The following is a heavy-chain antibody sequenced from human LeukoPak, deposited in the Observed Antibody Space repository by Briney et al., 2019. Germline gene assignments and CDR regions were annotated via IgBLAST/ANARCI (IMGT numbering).Heavy chain of an antibody. J-gene: IGHJ6*02. D-gene: IGHD3-3*01. Sequence: SETLSLTCTISGVSITNYYWSWIRQPPGKGLEWIGYIHYSGSTNYNPSLKSRVTISVDTSKNQFSLKLSSVTAADTAVFYCARDSFLDFWGDSSYGMDVWGQGTTVTVSS. CDR1: GVSITNYY. V-gene: IGHV4-59*01. CDR2: IHYSGST. CDR3: ARDSFLDFWGDSSYGMDV.